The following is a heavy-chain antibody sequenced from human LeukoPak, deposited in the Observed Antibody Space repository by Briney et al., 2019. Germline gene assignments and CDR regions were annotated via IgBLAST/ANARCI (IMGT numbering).Heavy chain of an antibody. V-gene: IGHV4-34*01. CDR1: GGSFSGYY. CDR3: ARLSGYDAFDI. Sequence: PSETLSLTCAVYGGSFSGYYWSWIRQPPGKGLELIGEINHSGSTNYNSSLKSRVTISVDTSKNQFSLKLSSVTAADTAVYYCARLSGYDAFDIWGQGTMVTVSS. CDR2: INHSGST. J-gene: IGHJ3*02. D-gene: IGHD5-12*01.